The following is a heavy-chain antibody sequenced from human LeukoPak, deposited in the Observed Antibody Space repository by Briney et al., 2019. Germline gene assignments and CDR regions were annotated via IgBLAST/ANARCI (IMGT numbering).Heavy chain of an antibody. Sequence: GGSLRLSCAASGFTFSSYAMSWVRQAPGKGLEWVSAISGSGGSTYYADSVKGRFTISRDNSKNTLYLQMNSLRAEDTAVYYCAKHRRCSGGSCYGLNAFDIWGQGTMVTVSS. V-gene: IGHV3-23*01. CDR3: AKHRRCSGGSCYGLNAFDI. J-gene: IGHJ3*02. CDR2: ISGSGGST. D-gene: IGHD2-15*01. CDR1: GFTFSSYA.